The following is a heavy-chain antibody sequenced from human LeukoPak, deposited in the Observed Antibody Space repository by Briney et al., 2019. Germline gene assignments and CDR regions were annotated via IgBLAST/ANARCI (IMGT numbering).Heavy chain of an antibody. V-gene: IGHV1-18*01. J-gene: IGHJ3*02. CDR3: ASRVYYYDSSGRDAFDI. CDR2: INAYNGNT. D-gene: IGHD3-22*01. CDR1: GYTFTSYG. Sequence: ASVKVSCKASGYTFTSYGISWLRQAPGQGFDWMGWINAYNGNTNYAQQLQGRVTMTTDTSPNTAYMELRSLRSDDTAVYYCASRVYYYDSSGRDAFDIWGQGTMVTVSS.